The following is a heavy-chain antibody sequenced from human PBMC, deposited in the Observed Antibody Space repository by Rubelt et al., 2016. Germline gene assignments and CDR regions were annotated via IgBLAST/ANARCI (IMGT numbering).Heavy chain of an antibody. J-gene: IGHJ4*02. CDR1: GFTFSSYS. V-gene: IGHV3-48*04. CDR3: ATTLHDFGEYDAVN. Sequence: QLGMRGGGLVQPGGSLRLSCAASGFTFSSYSMNWVRQAPGKGLEWISYINYKGSTTSYADSVKGRFTISRDNAKNSLFRQMNSLRADDTAVYYCATTLHDFGEYDAVNWGQGTLVTVSS. D-gene: IGHD4-17*01. CDR2: INYKGSTT.